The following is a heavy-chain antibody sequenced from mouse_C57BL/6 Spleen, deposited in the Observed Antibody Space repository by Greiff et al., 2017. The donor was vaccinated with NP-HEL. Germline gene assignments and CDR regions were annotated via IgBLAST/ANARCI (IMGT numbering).Heavy chain of an antibody. CDR1: GFTFSDYG. CDR3: ARPFLGIYYDNGFAY. J-gene: IGHJ3*01. D-gene: IGHD2-4*01. CDR2: ISSGSSTI. V-gene: IGHV5-17*01. Sequence: EVMLVESGGGLVKPGGSLKLSCAASGFTFSDYGMHWVRQAPEKGLEWVAYISSGSSTIYYADTVKGRFTISRDNAKNTLFLQMTSLRSEDTAMYYCARPFLGIYYDNGFAYWAQGTLVTVSA.